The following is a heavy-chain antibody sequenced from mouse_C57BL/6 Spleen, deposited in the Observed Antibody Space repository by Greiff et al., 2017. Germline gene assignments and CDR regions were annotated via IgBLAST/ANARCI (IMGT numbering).Heavy chain of an antibody. D-gene: IGHD2-1*01. CDR2: IDPEDGET. Sequence: VQLQQSGAELVKPGASVKLSCTASGFNIKDYYMHWVKQRTEQGLAWIGRIDPEDGETKSAPKFQGKVTITADTSSNTAYLQLSSLTSEDTAVYDCARGNYGDYYAMDYWGQGTSVTVSS. CDR1: GFNIKDYY. CDR3: ARGNYGDYYAMDY. V-gene: IGHV14-2*01. J-gene: IGHJ4*01.